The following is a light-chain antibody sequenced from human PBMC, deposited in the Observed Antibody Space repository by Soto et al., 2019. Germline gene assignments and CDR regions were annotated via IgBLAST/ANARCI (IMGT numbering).Light chain of an antibody. CDR1: QSLLHSNGYNY. CDR3: MQALQTLWT. V-gene: IGKV2-28*01. Sequence: DIVVTQSPLSLSVTPGEPASISCKSSQSLLHSNGYNYLDWYLQKPGQSPQLLIYLGSNRASGVPDRFSGSGSGTDFTLKISRVGAEDVGVYYCMQALQTLWTFGQGTKVDIK. CDR2: LGS. J-gene: IGKJ1*01.